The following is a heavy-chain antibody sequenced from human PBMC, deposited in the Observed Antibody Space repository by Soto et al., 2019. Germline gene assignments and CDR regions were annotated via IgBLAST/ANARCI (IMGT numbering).Heavy chain of an antibody. CDR3: AKGVAGWYYFDY. CDR1: GFTFDDYA. J-gene: IGHJ4*02. V-gene: IGHV3-9*01. D-gene: IGHD3-3*01. Sequence: EVQLVESGGGLVQPGRSLRLSCAASGFTFDDYAMHWVRQAPGKGLEWVSGISWNVGSIAYADSVKGRFTISRDNAKNSLYLQMTSLRAEDTAFYYCAKGVAGWYYFDYWGQGTLVTVSS. CDR2: ISWNVGSI.